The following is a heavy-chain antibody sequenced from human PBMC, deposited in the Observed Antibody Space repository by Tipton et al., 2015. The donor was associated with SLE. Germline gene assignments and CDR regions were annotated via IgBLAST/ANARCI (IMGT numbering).Heavy chain of an antibody. J-gene: IGHJ4*02. V-gene: IGHV4-39*07. D-gene: IGHD3-10*01. CDR2: IFYTGTT. CDR3: ARGPPLVRGVIWYYFDY. CDR1: GDSIGSSGYY. Sequence: TLSLTCTVSGDSIGSSGYYWGWIRQPPGKGLEWIGSIFYTGTTNYSPSLKSRVTISLDTSKNQFSLKLSSVTAADTAVYYCARGPPLVRGVIWYYFDYWGQGRQVTVSS.